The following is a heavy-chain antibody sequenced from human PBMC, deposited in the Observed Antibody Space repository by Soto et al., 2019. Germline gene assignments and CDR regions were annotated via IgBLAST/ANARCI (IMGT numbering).Heavy chain of an antibody. CDR2: ISYDGSNK. D-gene: IGHD3-3*01. J-gene: IGHJ6*02. CDR1: GFTFSSYA. V-gene: IGHV3-30-3*01. Sequence: GGSLRLSCAASGFTFSSYAMHWVRQAPGKGLEWVAVISYDGSNKYYADSVKGRFTISRDNSKNTLYLQMNSLRAEDTAVYYCARWSGSSWWDYYYYGMDVWGQGTTVTVSS. CDR3: ARWSGSSWWDYYYYGMDV.